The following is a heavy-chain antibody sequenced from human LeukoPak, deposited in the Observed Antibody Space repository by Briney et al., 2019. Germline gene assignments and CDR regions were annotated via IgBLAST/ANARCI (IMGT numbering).Heavy chain of an antibody. D-gene: IGHD6-13*01. CDR2: ISSSSSYI. Sequence: PGGSLRLSCAASGFTFSSYSMNWVRQAPGKGLEWVSSISSSSSYIYYADSVKGRFTISRDNAKNSLYLQMNSLRAEDTAVYYCAKDAAAGTRGPPGGFDYWGQGTLVTVSS. CDR1: GFTFSSYS. J-gene: IGHJ4*02. CDR3: AKDAAAGTRGPPGGFDY. V-gene: IGHV3-21*01.